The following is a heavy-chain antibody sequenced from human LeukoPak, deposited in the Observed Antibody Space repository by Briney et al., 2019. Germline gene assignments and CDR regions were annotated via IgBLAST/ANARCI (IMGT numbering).Heavy chain of an antibody. J-gene: IGHJ3*02. Sequence: GASVKVSCKASGGTFSSYAISWVRQAPGQGLEWMGGIIPIFGTANYAQKFQGRVTITADESTSTAYMELSSLRSEDTAVYYCARELVGATGAWGQRNAFDIWGQGTMVTVSS. D-gene: IGHD1-26*01. V-gene: IGHV1-69*13. CDR1: GGTFSSYA. CDR2: IIPIFGTA. CDR3: ARELVGATGAWGQRNAFDI.